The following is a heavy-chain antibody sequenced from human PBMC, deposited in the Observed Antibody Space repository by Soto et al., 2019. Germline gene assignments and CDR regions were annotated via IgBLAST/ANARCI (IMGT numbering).Heavy chain of an antibody. CDR2: IIPMFGTP. CDR3: ATSLAARRKPYNWLDA. Sequence: QVQVFQSGAEVKKPGSSVRVSCKVSGGTLNSQSITWVRQAPGQGLEWMGGIIPMFGTPTDAQKFRGRVTISADTSTRTVYMELRTLSSQDTAVYYCATSLAARRKPYNWLDAWGQGTLVTVSS. CDR1: GGTLNSQS. V-gene: IGHV1-69*06. D-gene: IGHD6-6*01. J-gene: IGHJ5*02.